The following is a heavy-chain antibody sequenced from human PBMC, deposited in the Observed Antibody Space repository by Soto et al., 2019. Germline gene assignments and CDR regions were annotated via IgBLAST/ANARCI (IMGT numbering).Heavy chain of an antibody. V-gene: IGHV4-59*03. CDR3: VSSRTAVAEDALDI. CDR2: IYDSGDA. CDR1: GGSISSYF. Sequence: PSETLSLTCSVSGGSISSYFKNWIRQAPGKGLEWIGCIYDSGDANYNPSLKSRVTLALDTSKNQFSLKLTSVTAADTAVYYCVSSRTAVAEDALDIWALGTMVTVSS. D-gene: IGHD2-21*02. J-gene: IGHJ3*02.